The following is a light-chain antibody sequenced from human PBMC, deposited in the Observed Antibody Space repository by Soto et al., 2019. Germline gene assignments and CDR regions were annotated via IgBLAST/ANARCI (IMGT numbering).Light chain of an antibody. CDR3: QQQGT. Sequence: EIVLTQSPGTLYLSPGERATLSCRASRSLSSSYVVWYQQKPGQAPRHLIYVASRRATGIPDRFSGSGSATEYTLTTSRVEAEDFAVYYCQQQGTFGQGTRLEIK. V-gene: IGKV3-20*01. CDR2: VAS. CDR1: RSLSSSY. J-gene: IGKJ2*01.